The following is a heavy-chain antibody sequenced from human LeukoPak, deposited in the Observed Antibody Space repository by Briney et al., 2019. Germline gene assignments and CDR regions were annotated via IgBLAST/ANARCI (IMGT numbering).Heavy chain of an antibody. D-gene: IGHD6-13*01. CDR1: GFXFSSHE. V-gene: IGHV3-48*03. J-gene: IGHJ5*02. Sequence: GGSLRLSCAASGFXFSSHEMNWVRQAPGKGLEWVAYISGSGSVIYYADSVRGRFTISRDNAKDSLYLQMNSLRAEDTAVYYCARELKTASGTWWFDAWGQGTLVTVSS. CDR2: ISGSGSVI. CDR3: ARELKTASGTWWFDA.